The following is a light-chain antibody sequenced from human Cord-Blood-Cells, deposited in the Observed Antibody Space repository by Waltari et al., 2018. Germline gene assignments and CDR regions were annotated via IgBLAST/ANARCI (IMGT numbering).Light chain of an antibody. V-gene: IGKV1-5*03. Sequence: DIQMTQSPSTLSASVGDRVTITCRASQSISSWLAWYQQQPGKAPKLLIYKASSLESGVPSRCSGSGSGTEFTLTISSLQPDDFATYYCQQYNSYWTFGQGTKVEIK. CDR2: KAS. CDR1: QSISSW. CDR3: QQYNSYWT. J-gene: IGKJ1*01.